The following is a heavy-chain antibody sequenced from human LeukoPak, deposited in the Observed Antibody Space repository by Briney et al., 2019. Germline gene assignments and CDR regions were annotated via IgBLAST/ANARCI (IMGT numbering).Heavy chain of an antibody. CDR2: ISGSGGST. D-gene: IGHD2-2*01. CDR1: GFTFSSYA. V-gene: IGHV3-23*01. J-gene: IGHJ4*02. CDR3: AKDRETWGVVPAATLDY. Sequence: GGSLRLSCAASGFTFSSYAMHWVRQAPGKGLEWVSAISGSGGSTYYADSVKGRFTISRDNSKNTLYLQMNSLRAEDTAVYYCAKDRETWGVVPAATLDYWGQGTLVTVSS.